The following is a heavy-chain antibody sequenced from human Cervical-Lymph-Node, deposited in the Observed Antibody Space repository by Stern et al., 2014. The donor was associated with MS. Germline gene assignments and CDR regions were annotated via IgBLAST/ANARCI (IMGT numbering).Heavy chain of an antibody. J-gene: IGHJ4*02. Sequence: QVQLGQSGTEVKKPGASVLVSCKASGYTFTTYGITWVRQAPGQGLEWMGWISADSGNTKYAQKFQDRVTMTRDTTTGTAYMEVRSLRSEDTAVYYCARDKMHAFDYWGQGTQVTVPS. V-gene: IGHV1-18*01. CDR2: ISADSGNT. CDR3: ARDKMHAFDY. CDR1: GYTFTTYG. D-gene: IGHD2-8*01.